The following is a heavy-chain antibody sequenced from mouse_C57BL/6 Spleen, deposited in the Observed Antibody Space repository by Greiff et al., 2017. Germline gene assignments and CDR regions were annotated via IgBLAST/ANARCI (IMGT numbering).Heavy chain of an antibody. CDR1: GYSITSGYY. D-gene: IGHD1-1*01. V-gene: IGHV3-6*01. CDR2: ISYDGSN. CDR3: ARDLYYGSSYSAY. J-gene: IGHJ3*01. Sequence: EVKVEESGPGLVKPSQSLSLTCSVTGYSITSGYYWNWIRQFPGNKLEWMGYISYDGSNNYNPSLKNRISITRDTSKNQFFLKLNSVTTEDTATYYCARDLYYGSSYSAYWGQGTLVTVSA.